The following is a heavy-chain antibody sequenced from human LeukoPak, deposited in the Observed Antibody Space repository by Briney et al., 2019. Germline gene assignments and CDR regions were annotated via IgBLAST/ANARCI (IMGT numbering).Heavy chain of an antibody. CDR2: ISWNSGSI. CDR1: GFTFDDYA. J-gene: IGHJ3*02. CDR3: AVWFGELWDAFDI. Sequence: GGSLRLSCAASGFTFDDYAMHWVRQAPGKGLEWVSGISWNSGSIGYADSVKGRFTISRDNAKNSLYLQMNSLRAEDTALYYCAVWFGELWDAFDIWGQGTMVTVSS. D-gene: IGHD3-10*01. V-gene: IGHV3-9*01.